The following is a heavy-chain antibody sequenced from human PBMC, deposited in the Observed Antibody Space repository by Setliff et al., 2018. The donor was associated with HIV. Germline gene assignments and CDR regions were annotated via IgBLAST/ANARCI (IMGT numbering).Heavy chain of an antibody. CDR3: ARDLHQPGYFYYVDV. J-gene: IGHJ6*04. Sequence: SETLSLTCTVSGGSISSGGYYWGWVRQAPGKGLEWLGSVYYGGNAYYSPSLKSRVTISIDTSKNRFFLKLNSVTAADTAIYYCARDLHQPGYFYYVDVWGKGTAVTVSS. CDR2: VYYGGNA. D-gene: IGHD3-16*01. CDR1: GGSISSGGYY. V-gene: IGHV4-39*07.